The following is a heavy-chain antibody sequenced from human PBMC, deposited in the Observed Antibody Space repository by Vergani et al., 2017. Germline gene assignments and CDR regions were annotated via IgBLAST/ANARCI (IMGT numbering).Heavy chain of an antibody. CDR1: GCSFNTYY. D-gene: IGHD3-9*01. CDR3: ARVMYRDEASTGYRLEGMDI. J-gene: IGHJ6*02. CDR2: IYSTGST. Sequence: QVQLEESGPGLVKPSETLSLTCTVSGCSFNTYYWSWIRQSPGKGLEWIGYIYSTGSTNYNPSLNSRVTMLVDTSKSQFSLNMRSVTAADTAVYFCARVMYRDEASTGYRLEGMDIWGQGTTVTISS. V-gene: IGHV4-59*13.